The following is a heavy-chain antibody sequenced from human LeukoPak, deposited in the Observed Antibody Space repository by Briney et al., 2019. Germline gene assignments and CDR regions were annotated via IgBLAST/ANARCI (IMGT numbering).Heavy chain of an antibody. J-gene: IGHJ4*02. CDR3: TREDGLRRRFDS. CDR1: GFTFGDYS. Sequence: PGGSLRLSCTASGFTFGDYSVSWVRQAPGKGLEWLSFIRPKAYGGTTESAASVKGTFTVSRDDSKSIAYLQMNSLKTEDTAVYFCTREDGLRRRFDSWGQGTLVTVSS. D-gene: IGHD2-15*01. V-gene: IGHV3-49*04. CDR2: IRPKAYGGTT.